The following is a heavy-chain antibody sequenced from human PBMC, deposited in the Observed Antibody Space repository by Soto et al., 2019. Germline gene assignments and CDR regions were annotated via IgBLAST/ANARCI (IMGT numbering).Heavy chain of an antibody. V-gene: IGHV3-53*01. CDR1: GFTVSSTDY. J-gene: IGHJ4*02. CDR3: PGYAY. D-gene: IGHD5-12*01. CDR2: IYPGDTT. Sequence: EVQLVESGGGLIQPGGSLRLSCVVSGFTVSSTDYMSWVRQAPGKGLEWVSVIYPGDTTFYADSVKGRFTISRDNSKNTMYIQRNSLRAEDTAVYYRPGYAYWCQGTLVTVSS.